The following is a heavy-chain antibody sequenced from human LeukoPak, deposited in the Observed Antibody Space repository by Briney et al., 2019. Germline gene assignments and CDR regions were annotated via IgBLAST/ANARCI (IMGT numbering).Heavy chain of an antibody. CDR1: GYTFTSYD. J-gene: IGHJ4*02. CDR3: ARGTYDHVWGSYRTRPVDY. CDR2: MNPNSGNT. Sequence: ASVKVSCKASGYTFTSYDINWVRQATGQGLEWMGWMNPNSGNTGYAQKFQGRVTMTRNTSISTAYMELSSLRSEDTAVYYCARGTYDHVWGSYRTRPVDYWGQGTLVTVSS. V-gene: IGHV1-8*01. D-gene: IGHD3-16*02.